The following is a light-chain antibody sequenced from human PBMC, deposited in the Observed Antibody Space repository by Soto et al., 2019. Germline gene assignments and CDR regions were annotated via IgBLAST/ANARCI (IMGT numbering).Light chain of an antibody. CDR2: WAS. CDR1: QNILYSSNNKNY. CDR3: QQYYSTPHT. J-gene: IGKJ4*01. V-gene: IGKV4-1*01. Sequence: DIVMTQSPDSLAVSLGERATINCKSSQNILYSSNNKNYLAWYQQKPGQPPKLLIYWASTRESGVPDRFSGSGSGTDFTLTITNLQAEDVAVYYCQQYYSTPHTFGGGTKVEIK.